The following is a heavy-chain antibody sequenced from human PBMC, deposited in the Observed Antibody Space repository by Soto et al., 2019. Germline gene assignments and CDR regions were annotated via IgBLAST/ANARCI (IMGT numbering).Heavy chain of an antibody. J-gene: IGHJ4*02. CDR3: AKPQLRYFDWLSPFDY. CDR2: ISYDGSNK. D-gene: IGHD3-9*01. Sequence: PGGSLRLSCAASGFTFSSYGMHWVRQAPGKGLEWVAVISYDGSNKYYADSVKGRFTISRDNSKNTLYLQMNSLRAEDTAVYYCAKPQLRYFDWLSPFDYWGQGTLVTVSS. CDR1: GFTFSSYG. V-gene: IGHV3-30*18.